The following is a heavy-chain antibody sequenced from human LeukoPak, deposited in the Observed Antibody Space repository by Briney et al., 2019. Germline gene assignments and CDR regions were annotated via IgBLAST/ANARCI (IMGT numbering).Heavy chain of an antibody. CDR2: ISSSSSYI. D-gene: IGHD6-19*01. J-gene: IGHJ4*02. CDR3: ARAYSSGSPFDY. V-gene: IGHV3-21*01. Sequence: SGGSLRLSCAASGFTFSSYSMNWVRQAPGKGLEWVSSISSSSSYIYYADSVKGRFTISRDNAKNSLYLQMNSLRAEDTAVYYCARAYSSGSPFDYRGQGTLVTVSS. CDR1: GFTFSSYS.